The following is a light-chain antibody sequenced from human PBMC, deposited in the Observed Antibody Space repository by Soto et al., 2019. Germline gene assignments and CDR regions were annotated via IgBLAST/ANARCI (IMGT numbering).Light chain of an antibody. CDR3: QTWGTGIHVV. CDR2: LDSDGSH. J-gene: IGLJ2*01. Sequence: QPVLTQSPSASASLGASVKLTCILRSGHSSYAIAWHQQQPEKGPRYLMKLDSDGSHTKGDAIPDRFSGSSSGAERYLTISSLQSEDEADYYCQTWGTGIHVVFGGGTKLTVL. CDR1: SGHSSYA. V-gene: IGLV4-69*01.